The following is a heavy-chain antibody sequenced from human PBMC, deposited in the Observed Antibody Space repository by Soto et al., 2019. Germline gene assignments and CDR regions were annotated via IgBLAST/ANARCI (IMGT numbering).Heavy chain of an antibody. V-gene: IGHV4-59*08. Sequence: SETLSLTCTVSGGSISSYYWSWIRQPPGKGLEWIGYIYYSGSTNYNPSLKSRVTISVDTSKNQFSLKLSSVTAADTAVYYCARSRGWDCSGGSCYSYYYYYMDVWGKGTTVTVSS. D-gene: IGHD2-15*01. CDR1: GGSISSYY. CDR2: IYYSGST. J-gene: IGHJ6*03. CDR3: ARSRGWDCSGGSCYSYYYYYMDV.